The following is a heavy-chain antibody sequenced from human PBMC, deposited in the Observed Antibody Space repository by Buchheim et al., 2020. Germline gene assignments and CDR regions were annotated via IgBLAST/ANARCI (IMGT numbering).Heavy chain of an antibody. V-gene: IGHV3-23*01. J-gene: IGHJ5*02. CDR2: ISGSGGST. CDR3: AKVGYSDSWSWFDP. D-gene: IGHD5-12*01. CDR1: GFTFSSYA. Sequence: EVQLLESGGGLVQPGGSLRLSCAGSGFTFSSYAMGWVRQAPGKGLEWVSAISGSGGSTYYADSVKGRFTISRDNSKNTLFLQMNSLRDEDTAVHFCAKVGYSDSWSWFDPWGQGTL.